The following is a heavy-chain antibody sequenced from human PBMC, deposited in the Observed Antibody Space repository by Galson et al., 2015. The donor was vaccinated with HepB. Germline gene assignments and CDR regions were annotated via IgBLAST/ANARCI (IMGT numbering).Heavy chain of an antibody. CDR1: GFSLSTSGMC. CDR3: ARIGSGRYYYGMDV. J-gene: IGHJ6*02. Sequence: PALVKPTQTLTLTCTFSGFSLSTSGMCVSWIRQPPGKALEWLALIDWDDDKYYSTSLKTRLTISKDTSKNQVVLTMTNMDPVDTATYYCARIGSGRYYYGMDVWGQGTTVTVSS. CDR2: IDWDDDK. D-gene: IGHD6-19*01. V-gene: IGHV2-70*01.